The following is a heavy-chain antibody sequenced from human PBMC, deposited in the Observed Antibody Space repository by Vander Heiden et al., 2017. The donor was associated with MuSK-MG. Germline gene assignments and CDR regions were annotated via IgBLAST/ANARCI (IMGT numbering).Heavy chain of an antibody. CDR1: AGTFSSYA. CDR3: ARSSEGSGSYYKYYGMDV. Sequence: QVQLVQSGAEVKKPGSSVKVSCKASAGTFSSYAISWVRQAPGQGLEWMGGIIPIFGTANYAQKFQGRVTITADKSTSTAYMELSSLRSEDTAVYYCARSSEGSGSYYKYYGMDVWGQGTTVTVSS. V-gene: IGHV1-69*06. CDR2: IIPIFGTA. D-gene: IGHD3-10*01. J-gene: IGHJ6*02.